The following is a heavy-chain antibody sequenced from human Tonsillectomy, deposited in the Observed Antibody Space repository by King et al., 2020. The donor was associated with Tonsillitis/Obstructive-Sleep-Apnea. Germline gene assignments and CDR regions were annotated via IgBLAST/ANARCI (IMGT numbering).Heavy chain of an antibody. CDR2: IYTSGST. CDR1: GGSISSYY. D-gene: IGHD2-2*01. Sequence: QLQESGPGLVKPSETLSLTCTVSGGSISSYYWSWIRQPAGKGLEWIGRIYTSGSTNYNPPLKSRVTMSVDTSKNQFSLKLSSVTAADTAVYYCARGRDCSSTSCNNWCDPWGQGTLVTVSS. CDR3: ARGRDCSSTSCNNWCDP. V-gene: IGHV4-4*07. J-gene: IGHJ5*02.